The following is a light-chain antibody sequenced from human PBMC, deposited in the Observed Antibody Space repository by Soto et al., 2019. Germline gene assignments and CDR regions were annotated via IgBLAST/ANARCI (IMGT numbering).Light chain of an antibody. CDR2: GAS. V-gene: IGKV3-15*01. J-gene: IGKJ4*01. CDR3: QQYNDGLT. Sequence: EIVMTQSPDTLSVSPGQRVTLSCRASQSVSTSLAWYQPKPGQAPRLLIYGASNRAAGVPVRFSASGSGAEFTLSIFSLQSEDFGISHCQQYNDGLTFGGGTKVEIK. CDR1: QSVSTS.